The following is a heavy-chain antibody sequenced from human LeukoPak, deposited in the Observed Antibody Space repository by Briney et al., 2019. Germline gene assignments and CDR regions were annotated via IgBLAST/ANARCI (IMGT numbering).Heavy chain of an antibody. CDR3: ARHPPSRGYSYGYPPNYFDY. J-gene: IGHJ4*02. D-gene: IGHD5-18*01. V-gene: IGHV4-39*01. Sequence: SETLSLTCTVSGGSISSSSYCWGWIRQPPGKGLEWIGSIYYSGSTYYNPSLKSRVTISVDTSKNQFSLKLSSVTAADTAVYYCARHPPSRGYSYGYPPNYFDYWGQGTLVTVSS. CDR1: GGSISSSSYC. CDR2: IYYSGST.